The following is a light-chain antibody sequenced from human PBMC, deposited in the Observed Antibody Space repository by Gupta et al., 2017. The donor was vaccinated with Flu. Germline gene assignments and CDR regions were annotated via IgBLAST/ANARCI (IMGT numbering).Light chain of an antibody. CDR2: DTS. V-gene: IGLV7-46*01. CDR1: TGAVTSGHY. CDR3: LLSYSGSWV. Sequence: GSVTLTCGSSTGAVTSGHYPYWFQQKPGHAPLTLIYDTSNKHAWTPARFSGSLLGGKAALTLSGAQPEDEANYYCLLSYSGSWVFGGGTKLTVL. J-gene: IGLJ3*02.